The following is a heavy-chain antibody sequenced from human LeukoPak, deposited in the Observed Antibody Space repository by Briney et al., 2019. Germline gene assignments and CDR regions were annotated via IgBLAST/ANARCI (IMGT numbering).Heavy chain of an antibody. CDR2: IYPGDSDT. CDR1: GYSFTSYW. D-gene: IGHD4-17*01. J-gene: IGHJ1*01. CDR3: ARIVVVYGDYGAHAEYSQH. Sequence: LGESLKISCKGSGYSFTSYWIGWVRQMPGKGLVCMVIIYPGDSDTRYSPSFQGQVTISADKSISTAYLQWSSLKASDTAMYYCARIVVVYGDYGAHAEYSQHWGQGTLVTVSS. V-gene: IGHV5-51*01.